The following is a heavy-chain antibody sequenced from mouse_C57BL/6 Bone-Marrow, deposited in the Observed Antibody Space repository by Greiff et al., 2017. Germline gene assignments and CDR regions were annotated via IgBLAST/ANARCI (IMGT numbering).Heavy chain of an antibody. D-gene: IGHD1-1*01. J-gene: IGHJ3*01. CDR2: IYPRSGNT. Sequence: VQLQQSGAELARPGASVKLSCKASGYTFTSYGISWVKQRTGQGLEWIGEIYPRSGNTYYNEKFKGKATLTADKSSSTAYMALLSLTSEDSAVYFCASPLYGSSPAWFAYWGQGTLVTVSA. V-gene: IGHV1-81*01. CDR1: GYTFTSYG. CDR3: ASPLYGSSPAWFAY.